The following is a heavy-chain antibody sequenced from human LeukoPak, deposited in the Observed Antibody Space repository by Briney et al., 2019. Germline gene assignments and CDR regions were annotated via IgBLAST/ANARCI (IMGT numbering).Heavy chain of an antibody. J-gene: IGHJ4*02. V-gene: IGHV4-38-2*01. Sequence: SETLSLTCAVSGYSISSGYYWGWIRQPPGKGLEWIGSIYHSGSTYYNPSLKGRVTISVDTSKNQFSLKLSSVTAEDTAVYYCARADYGAFFDYWGQGTLVTVSS. CDR1: GYSISSGYY. D-gene: IGHD4-17*01. CDR3: ARADYGAFFDY. CDR2: IYHSGST.